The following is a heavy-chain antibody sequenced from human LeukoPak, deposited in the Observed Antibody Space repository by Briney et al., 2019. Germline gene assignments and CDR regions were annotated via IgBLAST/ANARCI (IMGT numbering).Heavy chain of an antibody. D-gene: IGHD3-9*01. CDR3: ARDDPLTD. Sequence: GGSLRLSCAASGFTVSSNYMSWVRQAPGKGLEWVSVIYSGGTTYYADSVKGRFTISRDNSKNTLYLQMNSLRADYTAVYYGARDDPLTDWGQGTLVTVSS. CDR2: IYSGGTT. J-gene: IGHJ4*02. CDR1: GFTVSSNY. V-gene: IGHV3-53*01.